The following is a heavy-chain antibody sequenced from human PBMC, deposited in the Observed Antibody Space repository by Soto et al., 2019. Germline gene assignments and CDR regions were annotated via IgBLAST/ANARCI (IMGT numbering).Heavy chain of an antibody. J-gene: IGHJ4*02. V-gene: IGHV3-15*01. CDR3: TSLYYGH. D-gene: IGHD4-17*01. Sequence: GPLLPSSGASAFPFSPGSLCRVRQAPGKGLEWVGRIKSKADGGTTDYAAPVKGRFTISRDESQNTLYLQMNSLKTEDTAVYYCTSLYYGHWGQGTLVSVSS. CDR1: AFPFSPGS. CDR2: IKSKADGGTT.